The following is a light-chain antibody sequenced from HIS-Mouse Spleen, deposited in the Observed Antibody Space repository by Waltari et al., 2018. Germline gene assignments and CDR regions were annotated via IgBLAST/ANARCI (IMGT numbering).Light chain of an antibody. CDR1: QSISSW. V-gene: IGKV1-5*03. CDR3: QQYNSPFT. J-gene: IGKJ3*01. CDR2: KAS. Sequence: DIQMTQSPSTLSASVGDRVTITCRASQSISSWLAWYQQKPGKAPKLLFYKASSLESGVPSRFSGSGSGTEFTLTISSLQPDDFAPYYCQQYNSPFTFGPGTKVDIK.